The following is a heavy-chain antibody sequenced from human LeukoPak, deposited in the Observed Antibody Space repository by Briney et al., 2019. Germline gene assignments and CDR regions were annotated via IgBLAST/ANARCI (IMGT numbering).Heavy chain of an antibody. Sequence: SVKVSCKASGGTSSSYTISWVRQAPGQGLEWMGRIIPIDGVENYAQKFQGRVTITADKLTSTAYMELSSLRSEDTAVYYCARELAAASDYWGQGTLVTVSS. CDR1: GGTSSSYT. V-gene: IGHV1-69*04. D-gene: IGHD6-13*01. J-gene: IGHJ4*02. CDR3: ARELAAASDY. CDR2: IIPIDGVE.